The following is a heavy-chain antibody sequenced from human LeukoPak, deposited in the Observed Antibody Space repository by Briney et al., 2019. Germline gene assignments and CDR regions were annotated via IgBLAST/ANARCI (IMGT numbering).Heavy chain of an antibody. V-gene: IGHV1-24*01. CDR3: ATAVAGTMDFDY. D-gene: IGHD6-19*01. J-gene: IGHJ4*02. CDR2: FDPEDGET. CDR1: GYTLTELS. Sequence: ASVTVSCKVSGYTLTELSMHWVRQAPGKGLEWMGGFDPEDGETIYAQKFQGRVTMTEDTSTDTAYMELSSLRSEDTAVYYCATAVAGTMDFDYWGQGTLVTVSS.